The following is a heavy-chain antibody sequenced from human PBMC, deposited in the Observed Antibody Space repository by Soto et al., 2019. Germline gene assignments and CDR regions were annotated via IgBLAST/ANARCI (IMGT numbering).Heavy chain of an antibody. CDR1: VFTFDDYA. J-gene: IGHJ6*01. CDR3: AKDPEYDILTGTGYYGMEV. V-gene: IGHV3-43D*04. Sequence: GGSLRLSCASSVFTFDDYAMHCVRQSPGKCLEWVSLISWDGGSTYYADSVKGRFTISRDNSKNSLYLQMNSLRAEDTALYYCAKDPEYDILTGTGYYGMEVWGQGTTVTVSS. D-gene: IGHD3-9*01. CDR2: ISWDGGST.